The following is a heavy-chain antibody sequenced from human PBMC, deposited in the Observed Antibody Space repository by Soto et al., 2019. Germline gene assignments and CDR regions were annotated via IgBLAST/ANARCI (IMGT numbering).Heavy chain of an antibody. CDR2: IYYSGST. V-gene: IGHV4-39*01. J-gene: IGHJ4*02. CDR3: ARHHYSSGFD. Sequence: SETLSLTCTASGGSISSSSYYWGWIRQPPGKGLEWIGSIYYSGSTYYNPSLKSRVTISVDTSKNQFSLKLSSVTAADTAVYYCARHHYSSGFDWGQGTLVTVSS. CDR1: GGSISSSSYY. D-gene: IGHD6-19*01.